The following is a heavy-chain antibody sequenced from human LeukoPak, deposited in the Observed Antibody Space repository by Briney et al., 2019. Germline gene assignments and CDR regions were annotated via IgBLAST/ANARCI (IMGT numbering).Heavy chain of an antibody. J-gene: IGHJ4*02. CDR1: GFTFSSYS. CDR3: ARWGRIMITFGGVLGDY. CDR2: ISSSSSYI. D-gene: IGHD3-16*01. Sequence: GGSLRLSCAASGFTFSSYSMNWVRQAPGKGLEWVSSISSSSSYIYYADSVKGRFTISRDNAKNSLYLQMNSLRAEDTAVYYCARWGRIMITFGGVLGDYWGQGTLVTVSS. V-gene: IGHV3-21*01.